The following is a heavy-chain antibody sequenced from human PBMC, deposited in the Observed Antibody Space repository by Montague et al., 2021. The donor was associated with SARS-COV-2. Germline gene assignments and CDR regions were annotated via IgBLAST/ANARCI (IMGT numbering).Heavy chain of an antibody. D-gene: IGHD6-25*01. J-gene: IGHJ4*02. CDR2: IYSGGST. Sequence: SLRLSCAASGFNVSSSYMSWVRQAPGKGLEWVSVIYSGGSTEYAESVRGRFTISRDNSKNTLYLQMNSLRAEDTAVYFCTRDGPVEESSGYHIYWGQGTLVTVSS. V-gene: IGHV3-53*01. CDR3: TRDGPVEESSGYHIY. CDR1: GFNVSSSY.